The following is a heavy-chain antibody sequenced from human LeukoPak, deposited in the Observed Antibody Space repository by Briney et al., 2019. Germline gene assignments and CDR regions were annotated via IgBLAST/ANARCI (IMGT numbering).Heavy chain of an antibody. D-gene: IGHD2/OR15-2a*01. V-gene: IGHV3-74*01. J-gene: IGHJ4*02. Sequence: GGSLRLSCAASGNYWMHWDRQAPGEGLVGVSHINSDRSWTSYADSVKGRFTISKDNAKNTVYLQMKSLRAEDTAVYYCVSFYETYWGRGTLVTVSS. CDR3: VSFYETY. CDR2: INSDRSWT. CDR1: GNYW.